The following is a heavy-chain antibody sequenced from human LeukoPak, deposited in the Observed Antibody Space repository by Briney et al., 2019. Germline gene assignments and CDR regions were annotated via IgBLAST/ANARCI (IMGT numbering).Heavy chain of an antibody. CDR2: ISSSSSPI. CDR1: GFTFNTHS. D-gene: IGHD5-12*01. J-gene: IGHJ6*03. V-gene: IGHV3-48*01. CDR3: AREAREKVAAITNRYYNYYLDL. Sequence: PGGSLRLSCAASGFTFNTHSINWVRQAPGKGLEWVSYISSSSSPIYYADSVKGRFTISRDNAKNSLFLQMNSLRAEDTAVYYCAREAREKVAAITNRYYNYYLDLWGKGTTVTVSS.